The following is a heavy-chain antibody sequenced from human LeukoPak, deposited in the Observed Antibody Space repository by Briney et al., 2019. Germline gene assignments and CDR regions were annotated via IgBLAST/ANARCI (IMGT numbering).Heavy chain of an antibody. CDR2: ISSSSNYI. CDR3: ARREHYRVFVLWDS. CDR1: EFTFSVYA. V-gene: IGHV3-21*01. Sequence: GGSLRLSCAASEFTFSVYAINWVRQAPGKGLEWVSSISSSSNYIYYADSVKGRFTISRDNAKNSLYLQIISLRAEDTAVYYCARREHYRVFVLWDSWGQETQLSVSS. J-gene: IGHJ5*01. D-gene: IGHD4-11*01.